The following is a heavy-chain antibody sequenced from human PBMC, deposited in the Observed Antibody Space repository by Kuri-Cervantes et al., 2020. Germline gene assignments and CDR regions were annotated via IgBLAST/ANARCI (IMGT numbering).Heavy chain of an antibody. CDR2: IYYGGST. J-gene: IGHJ4*02. V-gene: IGHV4-59*01. CDR1: GGSISSYY. CDR3: ARGGWGVVRGVIHEAPFDY. Sequence: SETLSLTCTVSGGSISSYYWSWIRQPPGKGLEWIGYIYYGGSTNYNPFLKSRVTISVDTSKNQFSLKLSSVTAADTADYCCARGGWGVVRGVIHEAPFDYWGQGTLVTVSS. D-gene: IGHD3-10*01.